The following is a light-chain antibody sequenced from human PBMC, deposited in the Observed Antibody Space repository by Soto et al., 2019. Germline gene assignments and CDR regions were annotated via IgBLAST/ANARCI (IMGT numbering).Light chain of an antibody. CDR3: QQYMSSVT. CDR2: GAS. V-gene: IGKV3-20*01. CDR1: QSVDTTF. J-gene: IGKJ1*01. Sequence: EIVLTQSPGSLSLSPGQRATLSCRASQSVDTTFFAWYQKKPGQAPRLLIYGASKRATGIPDRFSGSGSGTYFTLIISRLEPEDFAVYYCQQYMSSVTFGHGTNVEIK.